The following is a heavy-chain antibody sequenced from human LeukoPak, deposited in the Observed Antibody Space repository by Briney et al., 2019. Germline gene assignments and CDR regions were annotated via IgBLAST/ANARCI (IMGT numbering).Heavy chain of an antibody. J-gene: IGHJ4*02. CDR1: GGSISSYY. D-gene: IGHD1-26*01. V-gene: IGHV4-59*08. CDR2: IYYSGST. CDR3: ARHTRNLDS. Sequence: SETLSLTCTVSGGSISSYYWSWIRLPPGKGLEWIGYIYYSGSTNFNPSLKSRVTISVDTSKNQFSLRLSSVTAADTAVYYCARHTRNLDSWGPGTLVTVSS.